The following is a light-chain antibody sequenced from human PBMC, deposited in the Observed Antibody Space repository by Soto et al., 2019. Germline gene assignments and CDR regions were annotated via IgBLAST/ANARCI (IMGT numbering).Light chain of an antibody. V-gene: IGLV1-47*01. CDR1: RSNIGSRY. CDR3: GAWDDRLSGYF. J-gene: IGLJ1*01. CDR2: WND. Sequence: SVVTQPPPASGTPGQRGTISCSGSRSNIGSRYVYWYPVVPGTAPKLLIYWNDQRPSGVPDRFSGSKSGTSASLAISGLRSEDEADYYCGAWDDRLSGYFFGSGTKVTVL.